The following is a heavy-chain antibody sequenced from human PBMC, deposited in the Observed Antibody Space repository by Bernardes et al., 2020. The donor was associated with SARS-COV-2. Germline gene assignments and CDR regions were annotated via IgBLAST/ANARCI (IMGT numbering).Heavy chain of an antibody. V-gene: IGHV3-48*02. CDR1: GFTFSSYS. J-gene: IGHJ6*02. CDR3: ATLRGRIAADDHYGMDV. D-gene: IGHD6-13*01. CDR2: IRGSGSPI. Sequence: GGSLRLSCAASGFTFSSYSLNWVRQTPGKGLEWLAYIRGSGSPIYYADSVKGRFTISRDNAQDSVYLQMNRLRDEDTAVYYCATLRGRIAADDHYGMDVWGQGTTVIVSS.